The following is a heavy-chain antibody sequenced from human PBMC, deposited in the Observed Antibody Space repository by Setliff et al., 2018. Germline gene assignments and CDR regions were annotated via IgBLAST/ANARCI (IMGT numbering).Heavy chain of an antibody. J-gene: IGHJ2*01. V-gene: IGHV4-34*01. Sequence: SETLSLTCAVYGGSFSGHQWSWIRQPPGKGLEWIGEINHSGSTNYNPSLKSRVSISVEKSKNQFSLKLTSVTAADTAVYYCARAQVVFAISAPVWYFEVWGRGTQVTVSS. CDR3: ARAQVVFAISAPVWYFEV. CDR1: GGSFSGHQ. CDR2: INHSGST. D-gene: IGHD2-21*01.